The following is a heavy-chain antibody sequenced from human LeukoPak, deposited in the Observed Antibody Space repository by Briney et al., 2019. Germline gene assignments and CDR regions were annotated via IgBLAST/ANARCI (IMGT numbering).Heavy chain of an antibody. CDR3: ARDGCSSTSCYLFSTH. Sequence: PGGSLRLFCAASGFTFSDYYMSWIRQAPGKGLEWVSYISSSGSTIYYADSVKGRFTISRDNAKNSLYLQMNSLRAEDTAVYYCARDGCSSTSCYLFSTHWGQGTLVTVSS. CDR1: GFTFSDYY. V-gene: IGHV3-11*01. D-gene: IGHD2-2*01. CDR2: ISSSGSTI. J-gene: IGHJ4*02.